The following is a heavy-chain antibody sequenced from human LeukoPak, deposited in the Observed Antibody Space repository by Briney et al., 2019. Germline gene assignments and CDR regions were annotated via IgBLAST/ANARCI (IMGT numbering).Heavy chain of an antibody. V-gene: IGHV3-23*01. D-gene: IGHD5-12*01. J-gene: IGHJ4*02. CDR1: GFTFSSYA. Sequence: RAGGSLRLSCAASGFTFSSYAMSWVRQAPGKGLEWVSAISGSGGSTYYADSVKGRFTISRDNAKNSLYLQMNTLRAEDTALYYCAKGDIVATIRGGAFDYWGQGTLVTVSS. CDR2: ISGSGGST. CDR3: AKGDIVATIRGGAFDY.